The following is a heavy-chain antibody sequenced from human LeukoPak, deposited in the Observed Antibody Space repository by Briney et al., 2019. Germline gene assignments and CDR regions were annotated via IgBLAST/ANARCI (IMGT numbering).Heavy chain of an antibody. J-gene: IGHJ4*02. D-gene: IGHD6-13*01. V-gene: IGHV4-59*01. CDR1: GGSISSYY. CDR3: ARANPYSSSWYLFDY. Sequence: SETLSLTCTVSGGSISSYYWSWIRQPPGKRLEWIGYIYYSGSTNYNPSLKSRVTISVDTSKNQFSLKLSSVTAADTAVYYCARANPYSSSWYLFDYWGQGTLVTVSS. CDR2: IYYSGST.